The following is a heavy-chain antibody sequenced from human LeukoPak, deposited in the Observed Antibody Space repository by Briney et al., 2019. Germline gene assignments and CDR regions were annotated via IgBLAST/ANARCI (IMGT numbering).Heavy chain of an antibody. J-gene: IGHJ4*02. CDR1: GGSISSSSYY. D-gene: IGHD2-2*01. CDR3: ARDFRGVVVPAADFDY. Sequence: PSETLSLTCTVSGGSISSSSYYWGWIRQPPGKGLEWIGSIYYSGSTYYNPSLKSRVTISVDTSKNQFSLKLSSVTAADTAVYYCARDFRGVVVPAADFDYWGLGTLVTVSS. V-gene: IGHV4-39*07. CDR2: IYYSGST.